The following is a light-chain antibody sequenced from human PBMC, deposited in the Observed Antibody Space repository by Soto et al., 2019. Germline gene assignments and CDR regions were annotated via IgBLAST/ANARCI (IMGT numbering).Light chain of an antibody. Sequence: IVLTQTPLSSAVTPGQPASFSCGSSESLVHSDGKTYLGWLHLRPGQPPRLLIYQISKRPPGVPDRFSGSWAGTNFTLKISRVEPEDVGNFYCMQASQLRTFGQGTKVEIK. CDR1: ESLVHSDGKTY. V-gene: IGKV2-24*01. CDR3: MQASQLRT. J-gene: IGKJ1*01. CDR2: QIS.